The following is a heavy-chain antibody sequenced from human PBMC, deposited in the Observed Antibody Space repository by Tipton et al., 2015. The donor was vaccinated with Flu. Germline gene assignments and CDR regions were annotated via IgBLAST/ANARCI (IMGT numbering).Heavy chain of an antibody. CDR2: IYTSGST. V-gene: IGHV4-61*02. J-gene: IGHJ4*02. Sequence: TLSLTCTVSGGSISSGSYYWSWIRQPAGKGLEWIGRIYTSGSTNYNPSLKSRVSISVDTSKNQFSLKLTSMTAADTAVYYCARGTPLWFGDLDYWGQGTLVTVSS. CDR3: ARGTPLWFGDLDY. CDR1: GGSISSGSYY. D-gene: IGHD3-10*01.